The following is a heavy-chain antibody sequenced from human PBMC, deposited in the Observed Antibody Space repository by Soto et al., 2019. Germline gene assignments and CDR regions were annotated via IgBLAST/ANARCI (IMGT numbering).Heavy chain of an antibody. CDR2: MNPNSGNT. D-gene: IGHD6-19*01. CDR1: GYTFTSYD. Sequence: GASVKVSCKASGYTFTSYDINWVRQATGQGLEWMGWMNPNSGNTGYAQKFQGRVTMTRNTSISTAYMELSSLRSEDTAVYYCARDPVIAVAGIRVFDYWGQGTLVTVSS. J-gene: IGHJ4*02. CDR3: ARDPVIAVAGIRVFDY. V-gene: IGHV1-8*01.